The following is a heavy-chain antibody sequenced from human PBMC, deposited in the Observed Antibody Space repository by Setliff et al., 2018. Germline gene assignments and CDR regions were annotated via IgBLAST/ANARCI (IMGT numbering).Heavy chain of an antibody. J-gene: IGHJ4*02. Sequence: ASVKVSCKASGYTFSSYGISWVRQAPGQGLEWMGWISAYNGNTNYAQKFQGRVTMTTDTSTSTGYMELGSLRPDDTAVYYCATRRAARSPLTGWGQGTLVTVS. D-gene: IGHD6-6*01. CDR3: ATRRAARSPLTG. CDR1: GYTFSSYG. CDR2: ISAYNGNT. V-gene: IGHV1-18*01.